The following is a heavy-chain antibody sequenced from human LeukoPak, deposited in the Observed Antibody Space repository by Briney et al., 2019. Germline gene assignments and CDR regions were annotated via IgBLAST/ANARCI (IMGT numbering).Heavy chain of an antibody. V-gene: IGHV4-30-4*01. J-gene: IGHJ3*02. CDR1: GGSISSGDYY. CDR2: IYYSGST. Sequence: PSETLSLTCTVSGGSISSGDYYWSWIRQPPGKGLEWIGYIYYSGSTYYNPSLKSRVTISVDTSKNQFSLKLSSVTAADTAVYYCARDGPLGIVVGTDAFDIWGQGTMVTVSS. CDR3: ARDGPLGIVVGTDAFDI. D-gene: IGHD3-22*01.